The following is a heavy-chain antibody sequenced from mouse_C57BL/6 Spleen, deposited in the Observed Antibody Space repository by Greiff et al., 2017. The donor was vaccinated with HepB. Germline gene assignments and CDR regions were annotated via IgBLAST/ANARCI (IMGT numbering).Heavy chain of an antibody. Sequence: VQLQQSGPELVKPGASVKISCKASGYTFTDYYMNWVKQSHGKSLEWIGDINPNNGGTSYNQKFKGKATLTVDKSSSTAYMELRSLTSEDSAVYCCAAVTTVVAHWYFDVWGTGTTVTVSS. CDR1: GYTFTDYY. CDR2: INPNNGGT. CDR3: AAVTTVVAHWYFDV. J-gene: IGHJ1*03. D-gene: IGHD1-1*01. V-gene: IGHV1-26*01.